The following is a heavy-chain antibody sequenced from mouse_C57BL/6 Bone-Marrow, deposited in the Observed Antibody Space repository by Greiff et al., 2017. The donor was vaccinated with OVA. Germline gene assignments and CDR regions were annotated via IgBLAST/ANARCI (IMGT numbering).Heavy chain of an antibody. V-gene: IGHV2-9*01. D-gene: IGHD1-1*01. CDR2: IWGGGST. CDR1: GFSLTSYG. Sequence: VKVVESGPGLVAPSQSLSITCTVSGFSLTSYGVDWVRQPPGKGLEWLGVIWGGGSTNYNSALMSRLSISKDNSKSQVFLKMNSLQTDDTAMYYCAVTTVVATEWYFDVWGTGTTVTVSS. CDR3: AVTTVVATEWYFDV. J-gene: IGHJ1*03.